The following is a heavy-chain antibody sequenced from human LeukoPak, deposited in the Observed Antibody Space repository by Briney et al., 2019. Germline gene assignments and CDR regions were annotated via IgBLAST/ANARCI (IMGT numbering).Heavy chain of an antibody. V-gene: IGHV3-21*01. CDR3: ARELGSRIQLWPREYYYYYMDV. J-gene: IGHJ6*03. Sequence: GGSLRLSCAASGFTFSSYSMNWVRQAPGKGLEWVSSISSSSSYIYYADSVKGRFTISRDNAKNSLYLQMNSLRAEDTAVYYCARELGSRIQLWPREYYYYYMDVWGKGTTVTVSS. D-gene: IGHD5-18*01. CDR1: GFTFSSYS. CDR2: ISSSSSYI.